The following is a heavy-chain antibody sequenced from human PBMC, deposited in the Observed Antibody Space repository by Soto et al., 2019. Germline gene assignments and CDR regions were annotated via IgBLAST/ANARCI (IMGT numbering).Heavy chain of an antibody. CDR3: AVISSGYDYLEAFDI. D-gene: IGHD5-12*01. CDR1: GFTFSSYA. Sequence: HGGSLRLSCAASGFTFSSYAMSWVRQAPGKGLEWVSAISGSGGSTYYADSVKGRFTISRDNSKNTLYLQMNSLRAEDTAVYYCAVISSGYDYLEAFDIWGQGTMVTVSS. V-gene: IGHV3-23*01. CDR2: ISGSGGST. J-gene: IGHJ3*02.